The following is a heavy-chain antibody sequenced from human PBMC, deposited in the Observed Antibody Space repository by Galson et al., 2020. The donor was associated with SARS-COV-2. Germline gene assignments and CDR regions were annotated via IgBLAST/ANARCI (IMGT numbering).Heavy chain of an antibody. CDR1: GFTFSSYS. CDR2: ISSSSSYI. D-gene: IGHD3-3*02. V-gene: IGHV3-21*01. J-gene: IGHJ4*02. Sequence: GESLKISCAASGFTFSSYSMNWVRQAPGKGLEWVSSISSSSSYIYYADSVKGRFTISRDNAKNSLYLQMNSLRAEDTAVYYCARDWQLEGFFDYWGQGTLVTVSS. CDR3: ARDWQLEGFFDY.